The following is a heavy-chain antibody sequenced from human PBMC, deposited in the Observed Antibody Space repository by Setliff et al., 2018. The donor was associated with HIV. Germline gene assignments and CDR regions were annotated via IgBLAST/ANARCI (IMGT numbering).Heavy chain of an antibody. V-gene: IGHV1-2*06. CDR3: ARDREIGEYCSGGGCYQDY. CDR1: GYTFTDYY. Sequence: ASVKVSCKASGYTFTDYYMHWVRQAPGQGPEWMGRINPNSGGTNYAQKFQGRVTMTRDTSISTAYMELSRLRSDDTAVYYCARDREIGEYCSGGGCYQDYWGQGTLVTVSS. J-gene: IGHJ4*02. D-gene: IGHD2-15*01. CDR2: INPNSGGT.